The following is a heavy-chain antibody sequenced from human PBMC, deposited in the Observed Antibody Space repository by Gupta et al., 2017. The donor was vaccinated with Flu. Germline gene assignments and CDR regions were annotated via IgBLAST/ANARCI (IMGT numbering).Heavy chain of an antibody. D-gene: IGHD3-9*01. V-gene: IGHV4-39*01. Sequence: QLQLQESGPRLVKPSETPSLICSVSGGSINSTSYYWGWIRQSPGKRLEWLGRTCASGCAFSNPSLQSRVIISVDTSKNQFSLRFSSVTAVDTAVYFCARNMTGGYFDYWGRGTLVTVSS. CDR1: GGSINSTSYY. CDR2: TCASGCA. CDR3: ARNMTGGYFDY. J-gene: IGHJ4*02.